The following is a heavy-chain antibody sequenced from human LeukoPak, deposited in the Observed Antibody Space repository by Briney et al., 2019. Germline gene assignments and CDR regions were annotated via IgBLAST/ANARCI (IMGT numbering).Heavy chain of an antibody. CDR3: AVAVVGGTRGYSCASDY. CDR1: GGSFSGYY. Sequence: SETLSLTSAVYGGSFSGYYWSWIRQPPGKGLEWIGEINHSGSTNYNPSLKSRVTISVDTSKNQFPLKLSSVTAADTAVYYCAVAVVGGTRGYSCASDYWGQGTLVTVSS. J-gene: IGHJ4*02. V-gene: IGHV4-34*01. D-gene: IGHD5-18*01. CDR2: INHSGST.